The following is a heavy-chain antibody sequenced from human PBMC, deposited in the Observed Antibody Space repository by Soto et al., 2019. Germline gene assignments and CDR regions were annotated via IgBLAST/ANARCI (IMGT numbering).Heavy chain of an antibody. J-gene: IGHJ6*02. CDR2: INSDGSST. V-gene: IGHV3-74*01. D-gene: IGHD2-15*01. Sequence: GGSLRLSCAASGFTFSSYWMHWVRQAPGKGLVWVSRINSDGSSTSYADSVKGRFTISRDNAKNTLYLQMNSLRAEDTVVYYCARDGRDRDYGMDVWGQGTTVTVSS. CDR3: ARDGRDRDYGMDV. CDR1: GFTFSSYW.